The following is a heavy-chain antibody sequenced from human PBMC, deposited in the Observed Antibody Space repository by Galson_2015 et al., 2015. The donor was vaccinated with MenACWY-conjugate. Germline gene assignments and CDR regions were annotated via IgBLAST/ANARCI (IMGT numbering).Heavy chain of an antibody. D-gene: IGHD2-15*01. CDR2: IYSGGST. CDR3: ARLEGYCSGGSCYGEPNWFDP. CDR1: GFTVSSNY. Sequence: SLRLSCAVSGFTVSSNYMSWVRQAPGKGLEWVSVIYSGGSTYYADSVKGRFTISRDNSKNTLYLQMNSLRAEDTAVYYCARLEGYCSGGSCYGEPNWFDPWGQGTLVTVSS. J-gene: IGHJ5*02. V-gene: IGHV3-66*04.